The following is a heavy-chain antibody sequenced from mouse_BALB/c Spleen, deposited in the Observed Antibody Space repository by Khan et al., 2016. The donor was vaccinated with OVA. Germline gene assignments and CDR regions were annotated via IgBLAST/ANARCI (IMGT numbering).Heavy chain of an antibody. CDR3: GRGYDFFAS. V-gene: IGHV1-26*01. CDR2: VNPNTDNI. D-gene: IGHD2-14*01. CDR1: GYSFTLYY. J-gene: IGHJ3*01. Sequence: EVELVESGPDLVKPGASVKISCKASGYSFTLYYMSWVKQSHGKSLEWIGRVNPNTDNINYNQEFKGKAILTVDKSSNTAYMELRSLTSEDSVFYFCGRGYDFFASWGQGTLVTVSA.